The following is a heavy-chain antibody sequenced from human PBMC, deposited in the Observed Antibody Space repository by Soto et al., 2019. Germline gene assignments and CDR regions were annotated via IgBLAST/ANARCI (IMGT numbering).Heavy chain of an antibody. CDR2: IYYDGST. J-gene: IGHJ5*02. CDR1: GGSISTYY. Sequence: SETLSLTCTVSGGSISTYYWSWIRQPPGKGLEWIGYIYYDGSTSYNPSLRSRVTISVDTSKNQFSLILSSVTSADTAVYYCARDQLSRGLYVWFDPWGQGTLVTVSS. V-gene: IGHV4-59*01. D-gene: IGHD6-19*01. CDR3: ARDQLSRGLYVWFDP.